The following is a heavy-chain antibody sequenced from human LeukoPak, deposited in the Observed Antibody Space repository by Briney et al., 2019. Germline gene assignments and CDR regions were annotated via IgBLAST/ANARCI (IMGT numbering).Heavy chain of an antibody. D-gene: IGHD2-2*01. Sequence: GGSLRLSCAASGFTFSSSAMSWVRQVPGKGLEWVSGIGASGGSTNYADSVRGRFTISRDNSKFTLYMQMNSLRAEDTAVYYCARVRAGYCTSTSCYTGMDVWGQGTTVTVSS. CDR3: ARVRAGYCTSTSCYTGMDV. CDR2: IGASGGST. V-gene: IGHV3-23*01. CDR1: GFTFSSSA. J-gene: IGHJ6*02.